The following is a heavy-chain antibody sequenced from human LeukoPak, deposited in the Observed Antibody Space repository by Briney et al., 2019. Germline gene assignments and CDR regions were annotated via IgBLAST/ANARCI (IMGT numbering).Heavy chain of an antibody. CDR1: GGSIDSYY. CDR2: LYYTGST. V-gene: IGHV4-59*08. Sequence: SETLSLTCTASGGSIDSYYWSWIRQPPGKRLEWIGYLYYTGSTNYNPSLKSRVTISFDTSKNLFSLNLSSVTAADTAVYYCARHHEYIWGSSVDYYAMDVWGQGTTVTVSS. D-gene: IGHD3-16*01. CDR3: ARHHEYIWGSSVDYYAMDV. J-gene: IGHJ6*02.